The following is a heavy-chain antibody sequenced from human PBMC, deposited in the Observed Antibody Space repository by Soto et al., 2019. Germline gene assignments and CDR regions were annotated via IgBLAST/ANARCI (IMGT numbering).Heavy chain of an antibody. V-gene: IGHV3-23*01. D-gene: IGHD3-10*01. J-gene: IGHJ4*02. CDR3: AKDRSRDYYGSGSYSH. CDR1: GFTFSSYA. CDR2: ISGSGGST. Sequence: EVQLLESGGGLVQPGGSLRLSCAASGFTFSSYAMSWVRQAPGKGLEWVSAISGSGGSTYYADSVKGRFTISIDNSKNTLYLQMNCLRAEDTDVYYCAKDRSRDYYGSGSYSHWGQGTLVTVSS.